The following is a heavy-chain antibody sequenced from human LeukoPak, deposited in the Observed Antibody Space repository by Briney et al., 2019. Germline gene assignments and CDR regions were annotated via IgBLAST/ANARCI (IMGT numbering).Heavy chain of an antibody. CDR1: GYTFTNFG. D-gene: IGHD5-24*01. CDR2: ISAYNGNT. J-gene: IGHJ4*02. Sequence: ASVKVSCKASGYTFTNFGISWVRQAPGQGLEWMGWISAYNGNTNYAQRLQGRVTMTTDTSTSTAYMELRSLRSDDTAVYYCAKGSNGYSNFDYWGQGTLVTVSS. CDR3: AKGSNGYSNFDY. V-gene: IGHV1-18*01.